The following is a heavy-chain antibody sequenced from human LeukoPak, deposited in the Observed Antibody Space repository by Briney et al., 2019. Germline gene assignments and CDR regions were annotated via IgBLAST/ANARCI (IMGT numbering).Heavy chain of an antibody. V-gene: IGHV3-30*18. Sequence: GGSLRLSCAASGFTFSSYGMHWVRQAPGKGLEWVAVISYDGSNKYYADSVKGRFTISRENSKNTLYLQMNSLRAEDTAVYYCAKDLRGCSSTSCYPGYWGQGTLVTVSS. CDR1: GFTFSSYG. CDR2: ISYDGSNK. D-gene: IGHD2-2*01. CDR3: AKDLRGCSSTSCYPGY. J-gene: IGHJ4*02.